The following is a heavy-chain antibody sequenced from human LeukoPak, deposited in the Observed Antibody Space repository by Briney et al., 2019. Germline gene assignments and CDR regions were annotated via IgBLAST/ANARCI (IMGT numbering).Heavy chain of an antibody. Sequence: ASVKVSCKASGYTFTSYYMHWVRQAPGQGLEWMGIINPSGGSTSYAQKFQGRVTMTGDTSTSTVYMELSSLRSEDTAVYYCARALYYGSGSSYYFDYWGQGTLVTVSS. CDR3: ARALYYGSGSSYYFDY. CDR2: INPSGGST. D-gene: IGHD3-10*01. J-gene: IGHJ4*02. CDR1: GYTFTSYY. V-gene: IGHV1-46*01.